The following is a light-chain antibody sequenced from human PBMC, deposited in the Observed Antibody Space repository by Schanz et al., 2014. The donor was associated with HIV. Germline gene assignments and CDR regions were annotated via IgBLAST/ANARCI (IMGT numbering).Light chain of an antibody. V-gene: IGLV4-69*01. CDR3: QTWGTFLVV. CDR2: LNSDGSH. CDR1: SGHSSYA. Sequence: QLVLTQSPSASASLGASVKLTCTLSSGHSSYAIAWHQQQPEKGPRFLMKLNSDGSHSKGDGIPDRFSGSSSGAERYLTISSLQSEDEADYYCQTWGTFLVVFGGGTKLTVL. J-gene: IGLJ2*01.